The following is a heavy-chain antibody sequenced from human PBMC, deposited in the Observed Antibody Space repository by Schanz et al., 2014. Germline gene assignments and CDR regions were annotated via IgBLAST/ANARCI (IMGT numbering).Heavy chain of an antibody. J-gene: IGHJ3*02. Sequence: EVQLVESGGGLVQPGGSLRLSCAASGFAFDTYWMSWVRQAPGKGLEWVANIKHDGSEKYYVDSVKGRFTISRVNAKNSMYLEMNSLRAEDTAVFYCARVGGTYYDFWSGVPPTVMHDGFDIWGQGTMVTVS. CDR2: IKHDGSEK. V-gene: IGHV3-7*01. CDR3: ARVGGTYYDFWSGVPPTVMHDGFDI. D-gene: IGHD3-3*01. CDR1: GFAFDTYW.